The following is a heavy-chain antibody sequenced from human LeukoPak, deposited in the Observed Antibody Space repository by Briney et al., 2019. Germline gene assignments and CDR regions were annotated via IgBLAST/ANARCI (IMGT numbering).Heavy chain of an antibody. CDR2: IYSGGST. CDR3: IRALNGDKDY. CDR1: GFTVSSNY. V-gene: IGHV3-66*01. D-gene: IGHD7-27*01. Sequence: GGSLRLSCAASGFTVSSNYMNWVRQAPGKGLEWVSVIYSGGSTFYADSVKGRFTISRDNSKNTLYLQMNSLRVEDTAVYYCIRALNGDKDYWGQGTLVTVSS. J-gene: IGHJ4*02.